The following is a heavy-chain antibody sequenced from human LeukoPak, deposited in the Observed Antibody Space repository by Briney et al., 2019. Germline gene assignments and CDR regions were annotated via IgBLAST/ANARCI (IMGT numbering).Heavy chain of an antibody. CDR2: IYHSGST. V-gene: IGHV4-34*01. CDR1: GGSFSGYY. CDR3: ARDDDAFDI. Sequence: SETLSLTCAVYGGSFSGYYWSWIRQPPGKGLEWIGSIYHSGSTYYNPSLKSRVTISVDTSKNQFSLKLSSVAAADTAVYYCARDDDAFDIWGQGTMVTVSS. J-gene: IGHJ3*02.